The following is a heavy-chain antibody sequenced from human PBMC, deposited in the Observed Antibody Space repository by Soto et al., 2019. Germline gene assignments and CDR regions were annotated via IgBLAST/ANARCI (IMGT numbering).Heavy chain of an antibody. CDR1: GFTFSSYG. CDR3: ARDRYGDYPHFDY. D-gene: IGHD4-17*01. V-gene: IGHV3-33*01. Sequence: PGGSLRLSCAASGFTFSSYGMHWVRQAPGKGLEWVAVIWYDGSNKYYADSVKGRFTISRDNSKNTLYLQMNSLRAEDTAVYYCARDRYGDYPHFDYWGQXTLVTVPQ. CDR2: IWYDGSNK. J-gene: IGHJ4*02.